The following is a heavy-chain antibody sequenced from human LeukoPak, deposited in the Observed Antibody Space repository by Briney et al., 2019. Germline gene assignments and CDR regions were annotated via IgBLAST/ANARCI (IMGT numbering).Heavy chain of an antibody. D-gene: IGHD6-13*01. V-gene: IGHV1-69*13. CDR1: GGTFSSYA. CDR3: ASYLVAGSWYSTFDY. Sequence: SVKVSCKASGGTFSSYAISWVRQAPGQGLEWMGGIIPIFGTANYAQKLQGRVTITADESTSTAYMELSSLRSEDTAVYYCASYLVAGSWYSTFDYWGQGTLVTVSS. J-gene: IGHJ4*02. CDR2: IIPIFGTA.